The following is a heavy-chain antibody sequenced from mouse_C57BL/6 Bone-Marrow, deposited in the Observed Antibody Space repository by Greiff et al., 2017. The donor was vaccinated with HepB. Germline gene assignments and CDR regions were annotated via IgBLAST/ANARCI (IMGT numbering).Heavy chain of an antibody. CDR2: IRNKANNHAT. CDR3: TRGITTVVPYFDV. CDR1: GFTFSDAW. J-gene: IGHJ1*03. Sequence: EVMLVGSGGGLVQPGGSMKLSCAASGFTFSDAWMDWVRQSPEKGLEWVAEIRNKANNHATYYAESVKGRFTISRDDSKSSVYLQMNSLRAEDTGIYYCTRGITTVVPYFDVWGTGTTVTVSS. D-gene: IGHD1-1*01. V-gene: IGHV6-6*01.